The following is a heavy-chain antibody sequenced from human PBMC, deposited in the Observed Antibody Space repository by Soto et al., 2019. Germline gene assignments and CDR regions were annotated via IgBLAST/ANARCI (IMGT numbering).Heavy chain of an antibody. CDR1: GFTFSSYG. D-gene: IGHD3-3*01. CDR3: AKVPYDFFIWFDP. V-gene: IGHV3-33*06. CDR2: IWYDGSNK. Sequence: GGSLRLSCAASGFTFSSYGMHWVRQAPGKGLEWVAVIWYDGSNKYYADSVKGRFTISRDNSKNTLYLQMNSLRAEDTAVYYCAKVPYDFFIWFDPWGQGTLVTVSS. J-gene: IGHJ5*02.